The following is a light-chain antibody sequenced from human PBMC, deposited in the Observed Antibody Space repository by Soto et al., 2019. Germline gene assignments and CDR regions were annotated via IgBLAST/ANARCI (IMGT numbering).Light chain of an antibody. J-gene: IGLJ1*01. CDR2: EVS. V-gene: IGLV2-14*01. CDR1: SSDVGGYNY. CDR3: SSYTSSSPYV. Sequence: QSVLTQPAFVSGSPGQSITISCTGTSSDVGGYNYVSWYQQHPGKAPKLMIYEVSNRPSGVSNRFSGSKSGNTASLTISGLQAEDEADYYCSSYTSSSPYVFGTGTKLTVL.